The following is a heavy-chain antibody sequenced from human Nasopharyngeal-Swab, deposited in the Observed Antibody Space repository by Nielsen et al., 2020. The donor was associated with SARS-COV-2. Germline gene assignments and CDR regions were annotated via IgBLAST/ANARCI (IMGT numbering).Heavy chain of an antibody. V-gene: IGHV1-45*02. CDR3: ASGQCINGVCNPTDGLDV. J-gene: IGHJ6*02. Sequence: SVKVSCKASGFSITYRFLHWMRPAPGQSLELMGWLTPFNGNAKYAQKFRGRVSITRDGSRTTASLELSSLRPDDTAMYFCASGQCINGVCNPTDGLDVWGQGTSVTVS. CDR2: LTPFNGNA. D-gene: IGHD2-8*01. CDR1: GFSITYRF.